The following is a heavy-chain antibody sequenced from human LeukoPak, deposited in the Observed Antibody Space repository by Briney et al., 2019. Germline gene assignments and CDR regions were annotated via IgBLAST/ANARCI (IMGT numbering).Heavy chain of an antibody. Sequence: PSETLSLTCTVSGASISSYYRSWIRQPPGKGLQWIGYIHYSGSTNYNPSLKSRVTISVDTSKNQFSLKLSSVTAADTAVYYCARHDYGATRDYWGQGTLVTVSS. CDR3: ARHDYGATRDY. CDR1: GASISSYY. V-gene: IGHV4-59*01. CDR2: IHYSGST. D-gene: IGHD4-17*01. J-gene: IGHJ4*02.